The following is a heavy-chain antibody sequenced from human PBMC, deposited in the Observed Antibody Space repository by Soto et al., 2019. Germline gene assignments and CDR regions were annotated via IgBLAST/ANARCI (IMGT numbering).Heavy chain of an antibody. CDR3: ARAYEVDYFDY. D-gene: IGHD3-16*01. J-gene: IGHJ4*02. CDR1: GFTFSSYA. CDR2: ISYDGSNK. V-gene: IGHV3-30-3*01. Sequence: QVQLVESGGGVVQPGRSLRLSCAASGFTFSSYAMHWVRQAPGKGLEWVAVISYDGSNKYYADSVKGRFTISRDNSKNTLYLQMNSLRAEDTAVYYCARAYEVDYFDYWGQGTLVTVSS.